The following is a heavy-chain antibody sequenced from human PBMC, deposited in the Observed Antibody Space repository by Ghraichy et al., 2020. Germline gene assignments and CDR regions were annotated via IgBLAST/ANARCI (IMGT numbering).Heavy chain of an antibody. CDR2: ISGIDTFI. J-gene: IGHJ6*03. CDR3: ARDSVDAWSGPPYAQYMDV. CDR1: GFTFDRYS. Sequence: GGSLRLSCVASGFTFDRYSMNWVRQAPGKGLEWISSISGIDTFIFYTDSVKGRFTISRDKVRKSLYLQMNSLRADDAAIYYCARDSVDAWSGPPYAQYMDVWCRGTAVSFSS. V-gene: IGHV3-21*01. D-gene: IGHD3-3*01.